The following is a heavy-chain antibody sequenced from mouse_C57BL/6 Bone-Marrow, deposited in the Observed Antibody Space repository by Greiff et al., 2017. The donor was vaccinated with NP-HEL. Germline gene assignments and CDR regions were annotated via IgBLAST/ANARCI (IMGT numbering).Heavy chain of an antibody. V-gene: IGHV2-6-1*01. CDR1: GFSLTSYG. J-gene: IGHJ4*01. D-gene: IGHD6-1*01. CDR2: IWSDGST. Sequence: VMLVESGPGLVAPSQSLSITCTVSGFSLTSYGVPWVRQPPGTGLEWLVVIWSDGSTTYNSALKSRLSISQDNSKSQVFLKMNSLQTDDTAMYYCARQSLFYYYAMDYWGQGTSVTVSS. CDR3: ARQSLFYYYAMDY.